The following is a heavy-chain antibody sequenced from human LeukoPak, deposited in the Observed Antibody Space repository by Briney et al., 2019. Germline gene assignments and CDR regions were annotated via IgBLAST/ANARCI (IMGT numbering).Heavy chain of an antibody. Sequence: SETLSLTCAVYGGSFSGYYWSWIRQPPGKGLEWIGEINHSGSTNYNPSLKSRVTISVDTSKNQFSLKLSSVTAADTAVYYCARAEYYDILTGYYEGKYYFGYWGQGTLVTVSS. CDR2: INHSGST. D-gene: IGHD3-9*01. J-gene: IGHJ4*02. V-gene: IGHV4-34*01. CDR3: ARAEYYDILTGYYEGKYYFGY. CDR1: GGSFSGYY.